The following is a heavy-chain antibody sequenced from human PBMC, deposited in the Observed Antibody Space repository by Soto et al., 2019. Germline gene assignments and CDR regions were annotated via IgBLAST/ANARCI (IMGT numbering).Heavy chain of an antibody. V-gene: IGHV3-30-3*01. CDR2: ISYDGSNK. D-gene: IGHD3-10*01. Sequence: PGGSLRLSCAASGFTFCSYAMHWVRQAPGKGLEWVAVISYDGSNKYYADSVKGRFTISRDNSKNTLYLQMNSLRAEDTAVYYCARDSIYYYAYYYFDYWGQGTLVTVSS. CDR3: ARDSIYYYAYYYFDY. CDR1: GFTFCSYA. J-gene: IGHJ4*02.